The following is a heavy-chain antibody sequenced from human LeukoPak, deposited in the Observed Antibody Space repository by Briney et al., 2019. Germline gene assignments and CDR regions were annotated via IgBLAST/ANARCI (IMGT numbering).Heavy chain of an antibody. V-gene: IGHV3-11*01. J-gene: IGHJ4*02. CDR1: GFTFSDYY. CDR3: AKGEYCSSTSCYPYYFDY. CDR2: ISSSGSTI. Sequence: GGSLRLSCAASGFTFSDYYMSWIRQAPGKGLEWVSYISSSGSTIYYADSVKGRFTISRDNAKNSLYLQMNSLRAEDTAVYYCAKGEYCSSTSCYPYYFDYWGQGTLVTVSS. D-gene: IGHD2-2*01.